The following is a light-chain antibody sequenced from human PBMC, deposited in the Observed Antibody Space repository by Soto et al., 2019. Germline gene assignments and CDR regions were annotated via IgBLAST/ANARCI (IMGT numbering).Light chain of an antibody. V-gene: IGLV3-12*02. CDR1: NIGSEA. CDR3: QVWDSSGDHPV. J-gene: IGLJ2*01. CDR2: SDT. Sequence: SYELTQPHSVSVATAQMARITCGGNNIGSEAVHWCPQESGQDPVLVIYSDTNRPSGIPERFSGSNPGNTATLTITRFEAGDEADYSCQVWDSSGDHPVFGGGTKLTVL.